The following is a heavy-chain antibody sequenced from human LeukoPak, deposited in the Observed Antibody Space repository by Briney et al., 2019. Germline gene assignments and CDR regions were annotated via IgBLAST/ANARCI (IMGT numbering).Heavy chain of an antibody. CDR2: ISGSGGST. V-gene: IGHV3-23*01. J-gene: IGHJ4*02. D-gene: IGHD1-1*01. CDR3: AKPRGTTGTTRYFDY. CDR1: GFTFSTYA. Sequence: QTGGSLRLSCVASGFTFSTYAMTWVRQAPGKGLEWVSAISGSGGSTYYADSVKGRFTISRDNSKNTLYLQMNSLRAEDTAVYYCAKPRGTTGTTRYFDYWGQGTLVTVSS.